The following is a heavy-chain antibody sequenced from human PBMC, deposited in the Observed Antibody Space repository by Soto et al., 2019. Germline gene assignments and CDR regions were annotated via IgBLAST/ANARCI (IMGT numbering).Heavy chain of an antibody. J-gene: IGHJ6*02. CDR1: GFTFTNFG. CDR2: IGSGAGTFV. CDR3: ARDLVGYYYYGMDV. V-gene: IGHV3-48*02. Sequence: GGSLRLSCAVSGFTFTNFGMIWVRQAPGKGLEWVSFIGSGAGTFVSYANSVKGRFTISRDNAKNSLYLQMNSLRDDDTAVYYCARDLVGYYYYGMDVWGQGTTVTVSS. D-gene: IGHD3-9*01.